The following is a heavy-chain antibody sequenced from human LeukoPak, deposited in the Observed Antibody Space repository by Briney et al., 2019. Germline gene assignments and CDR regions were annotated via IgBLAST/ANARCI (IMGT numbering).Heavy chain of an antibody. V-gene: IGHV4-34*01. CDR3: ARGHGSVVTDIPYYFDY. J-gene: IGHJ4*02. D-gene: IGHD2-21*02. CDR2: INHSGSS. Sequence: NPSETLSLTCAVYGGSFSGYYWSWIRQPPGKELEWIGEINHSGSSNYNPSLKSRVTISINTSKKQFSLRLSSVTAADTAVYYCARGHGSVVTDIPYYFDYWGRGTLVTVSS. CDR1: GGSFSGYY.